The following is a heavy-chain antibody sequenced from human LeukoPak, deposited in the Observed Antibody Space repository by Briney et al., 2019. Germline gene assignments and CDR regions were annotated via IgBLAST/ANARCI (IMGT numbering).Heavy chain of an antibody. CDR2: IKQDGSEN. CDR3: AKECECGMPFDY. V-gene: IGHV3-7*03. Sequence: GGSLRLSCAASGFTFSRYWMSWVRQAPGKGLEWVASIKQDGSENYYVDSVKGRFTISRDSATNTLYLQMNSLRAEDTAVYYCAKECECGMPFDYWGQGALVTVSS. CDR1: GFTFSRYW. J-gene: IGHJ4*02. D-gene: IGHD1-1*01.